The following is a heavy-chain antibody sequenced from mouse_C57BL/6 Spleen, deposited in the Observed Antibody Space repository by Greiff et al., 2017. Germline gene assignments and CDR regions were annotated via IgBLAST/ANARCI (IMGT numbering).Heavy chain of an antibody. CDR3: ARGPSSPWFAY. CDR2: INPNNGGT. J-gene: IGHJ3*01. Sequence: EVQGVESGPELVKPGASVKMSCKASGYTFTDYNMHWVKQSHGKSLEWIGYINPNNGGTSYNQKFKGKATLTVNKSSSTAYMELRSLTSEDSAVYYCARGPSSPWFAYWGQGTLVTVSA. CDR1: GYTFTDYN. V-gene: IGHV1-22*01.